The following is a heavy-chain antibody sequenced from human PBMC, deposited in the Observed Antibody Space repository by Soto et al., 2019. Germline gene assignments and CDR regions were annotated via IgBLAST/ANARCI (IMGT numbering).Heavy chain of an antibody. CDR1: GYTFTSYG. J-gene: IGHJ4*02. CDR2: ISAYNGNT. V-gene: IGHV1-18*01. CDR3: ARNAFIAGATGREYYFDY. D-gene: IGHD1-26*01. Sequence: ASVKVSCKASGYTFTSYGISWVRQAPGQGLEWMGWISAYNGNTNYAQKLQGRVTMTTDTSTSTAYMELRSLRSDATAVYYCARNAFIAGATGREYYFDYWGQGTLVTVSS.